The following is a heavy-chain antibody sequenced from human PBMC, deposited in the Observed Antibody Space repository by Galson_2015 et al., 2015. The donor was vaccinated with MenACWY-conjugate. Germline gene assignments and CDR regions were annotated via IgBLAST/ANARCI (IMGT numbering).Heavy chain of an antibody. D-gene: IGHD1-1*01. V-gene: IGHV1-69*04. Sequence: SVKVSCKASGYTFTSSVITWVRQSPGQGLEWVGSVIPVLGTVKYAHKLQGRVTITADKSTSTAYMEMSSLRAEDTALYYCAKGGFYNIYGKDVWGQGTTVAVSS. CDR3: AKGGFYNIYGKDV. CDR2: VIPVLGTV. CDR1: GYTFTSSV. J-gene: IGHJ6*02.